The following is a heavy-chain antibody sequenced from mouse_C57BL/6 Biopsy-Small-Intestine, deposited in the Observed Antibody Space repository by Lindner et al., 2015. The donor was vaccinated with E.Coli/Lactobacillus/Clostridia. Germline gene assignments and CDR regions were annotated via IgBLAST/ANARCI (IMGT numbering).Heavy chain of an antibody. V-gene: IGHV1-4*01. J-gene: IGHJ2*01. Sequence: VQLQESGAELARPGASVKMSCKASGYTFATYTMHWVKQRPGQGLEWIGYINPSSGYTDYNQNFKDKATLTADKSSTTAYMQLTSLTSEDSAVYYCTRDFYFDYWGQGTTLTASS. CDR3: TRDFYFDY. CDR2: INPSSGYT. CDR1: GYTFATYT.